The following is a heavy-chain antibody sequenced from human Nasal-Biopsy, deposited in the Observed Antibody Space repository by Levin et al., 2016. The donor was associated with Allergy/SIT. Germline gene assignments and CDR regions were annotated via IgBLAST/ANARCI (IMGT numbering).Heavy chain of an antibody. V-gene: IGHV3-9*01. D-gene: IGHD3-22*01. J-gene: IGHJ3*02. CDR1: GFTFDDYA. CDR2: ISWNSGSI. Sequence: GGSLRLSCAASGFTFDDYAVHWVRQAPGKGLEWVSGISWNSGSIGYADSVKGRFTISRDNAKNSLYLQMNSLRAEDTALYYCAKDNYYDSSALGFDIWGQGTMVTVSS. CDR3: AKDNYYDSSALGFDI.